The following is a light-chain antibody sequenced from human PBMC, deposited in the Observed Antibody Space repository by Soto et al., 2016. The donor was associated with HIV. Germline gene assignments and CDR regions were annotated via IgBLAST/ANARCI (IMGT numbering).Light chain of an antibody. CDR3: PVWDSHNDPWV. CDR1: NIGSKS. J-gene: IGLJ3*02. Sequence: SYVVTQPPSVSVAPGQTARITCGGINIGSKSVHWYQQKPGQAPVLVIYDDRDRPSGIPERFSGSNSGSTATLTINRVEAEDEADFYCPVWDSHNDPWVFGGGTKLTVL. CDR2: DDR. V-gene: IGLV3-21*02.